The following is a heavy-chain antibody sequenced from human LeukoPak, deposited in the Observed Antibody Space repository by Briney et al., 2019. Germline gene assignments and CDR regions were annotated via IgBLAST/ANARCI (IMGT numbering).Heavy chain of an antibody. V-gene: IGHV4-59*01. Sequence: SETLCLTCTVSGGSISSYYWSWIRQPPGKGLEWIGYIYYSGGTNYNPSLKSRVTISVDTSKNQFSLKLSSVTAADTAVYYCARERGIKSFDPWGQGTLVTVSS. CDR1: GGSISSYY. CDR2: IYYSGGT. J-gene: IGHJ5*02. D-gene: IGHD3-16*01. CDR3: ARERGIKSFDP.